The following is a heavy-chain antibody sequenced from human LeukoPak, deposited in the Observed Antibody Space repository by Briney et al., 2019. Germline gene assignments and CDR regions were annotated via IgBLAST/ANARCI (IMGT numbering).Heavy chain of an antibody. J-gene: IGHJ4*02. CDR2: INHSGST. V-gene: IGHV4-34*01. CDR3: AKDQGGVDY. CDR1: GGSFSGYY. Sequence: PSETLSLTCAVYGGSFSGYYWSWIRQPPGKGLEWIGEINHSGSTNYNPSLKSRVTISVDTSKNQFSLKLSSVTAADTAVYYCAKDQGGVDYWGQGTLVAVSS.